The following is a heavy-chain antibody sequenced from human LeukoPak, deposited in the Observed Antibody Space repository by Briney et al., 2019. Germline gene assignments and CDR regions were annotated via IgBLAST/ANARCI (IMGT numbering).Heavy chain of an antibody. V-gene: IGHV3-30*04. CDR3: AREDVSSALDY. Sequence: GGSLRPSCGASGFTFSSYAMHWVRQAPGKGLEWVAVISYHGSNKYFADSVKGRFTISRDNSKNTLYLQMNSLRGEDTAVHYCAREDVSSALDYWGQGTLVTVSS. J-gene: IGHJ4*02. CDR2: ISYHGSNK. CDR1: GFTFSSYA.